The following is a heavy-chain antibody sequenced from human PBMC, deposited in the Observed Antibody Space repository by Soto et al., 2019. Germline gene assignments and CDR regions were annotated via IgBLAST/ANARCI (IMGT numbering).Heavy chain of an antibody. CDR2: ISSSSSTI. CDR3: ARGEGSSYDRLYNWFDP. CDR1: AFPLRRYS. J-gene: IGHJ5*02. V-gene: IGHV3-48*01. D-gene: IGHD6-13*01. Sequence: GGPLRLSCPVSAFPLRRYSMNWVPPAPGEGLEWVSYISSSSSTIYYADSVKGRFTISRDNAKNSLYLQMNSLRAEDTAVYYCARGEGSSYDRLYNWFDPWGQGTLVTVSS.